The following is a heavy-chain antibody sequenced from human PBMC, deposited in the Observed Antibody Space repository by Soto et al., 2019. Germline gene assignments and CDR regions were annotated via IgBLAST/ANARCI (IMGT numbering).Heavy chain of an antibody. V-gene: IGHV3-7*05. D-gene: IGHD1-1*01. CDR1: GFTFSDYY. CDR3: ARWNGGFDP. J-gene: IGHJ5*02. CDR2: INQDGSAK. Sequence: EEQLVESGGGLVQPGGSLRLSCAASGFTFSDYYMSWVRQAPGKGLEWVANINQDGSAKSYVDSVRGRFTISRDNGKNSLSLQMESRRADDTAVYDCARWNGGFDPWGQGTLVTVSS.